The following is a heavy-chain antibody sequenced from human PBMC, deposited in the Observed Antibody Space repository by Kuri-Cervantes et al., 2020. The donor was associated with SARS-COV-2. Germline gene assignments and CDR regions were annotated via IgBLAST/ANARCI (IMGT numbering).Heavy chain of an antibody. CDR3: ARDNGEDAFDI. V-gene: IGHV3-64*01. CDR1: GFTFSSYA. CDR2: ISSNGGST. D-gene: IGHD2-8*01. J-gene: IGHJ3*02. Sequence: GESLKISCAASGFTFSSYAMHWVRQAPGKGLEYVSAISSNGGSTYYANSVKGRFTISRDNSKNTLYLQMGSLRAEDMAVYCCARDNGEDAFDIWGQGTMVTVSS.